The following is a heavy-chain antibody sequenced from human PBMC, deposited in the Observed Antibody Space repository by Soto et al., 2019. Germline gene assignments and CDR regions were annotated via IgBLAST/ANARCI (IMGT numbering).Heavy chain of an antibody. D-gene: IGHD1-26*01. CDR1: GFTLRGYA. V-gene: IGHV3-30-3*01. CDR3: AREGDGRPAKDYYYGMDV. Sequence: GGSLRLSCAASGFTLRGYAMHWVRQAPGRGVEWVALTSYDGSKEYYTDSVKGRFTISRDNSKNTLYLQMNSLRAEDTAVYYCAREGDGRPAKDYYYGMDVWGQGTTVTVSS. J-gene: IGHJ6*02. CDR2: TSYDGSKE.